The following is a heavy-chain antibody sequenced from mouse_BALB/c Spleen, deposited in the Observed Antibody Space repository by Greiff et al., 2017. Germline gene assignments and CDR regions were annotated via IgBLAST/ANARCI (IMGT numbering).Heavy chain of an antibody. J-gene: IGHJ4*01. V-gene: IGHV5-6*01. D-gene: IGHD2-4*01. CDR3: ARQGPFYYDYSVGTYAMDD. CDR1: GFTFSSYG. CDR2: ISSGGSYT. Sequence: EVKLVESGGDLVKPGGSLKLSCAASGFTFSSYGMSWVRQTPDKRLEWVATISSGGSYTYYPDSVKGRFTISRDNAKNTLYLQMSSLKSEDTAMYYCARQGPFYYDYSVGTYAMDDWGKGTSGTVSS.